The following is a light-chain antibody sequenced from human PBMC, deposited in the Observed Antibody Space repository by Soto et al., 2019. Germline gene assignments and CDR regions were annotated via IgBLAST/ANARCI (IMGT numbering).Light chain of an antibody. CDR3: QHYNIYSEA. Sequence: IQMPQSPSTLSGSVGDRVTITCLASQTISSWLAWYQQKPGKAPKLLIYKASTLKSGVPSRFSGSGSGTEFTLTISSLQPDDFATYYCQHYNIYSEAFGQGTKVDNK. CDR2: KAS. CDR1: QTISSW. J-gene: IGKJ1*01. V-gene: IGKV1-5*03.